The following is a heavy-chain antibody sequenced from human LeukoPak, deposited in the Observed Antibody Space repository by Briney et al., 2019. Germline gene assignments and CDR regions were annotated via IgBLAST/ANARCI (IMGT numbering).Heavy chain of an antibody. V-gene: IGHV4-59*01. Sequence: SETLSLTCTVSGGSISSYYWSWIRQPPGKGLEWIGYIYYSGSTNYNPSLKSRVTISVDTSKNQFSLKLSSVTAADTAVYYCARAARGYSYGGLDYWGQGTLVTVSS. CDR1: GGSISSYY. D-gene: IGHD5-18*01. CDR3: ARAARGYSYGGLDY. CDR2: IYYSGST. J-gene: IGHJ4*02.